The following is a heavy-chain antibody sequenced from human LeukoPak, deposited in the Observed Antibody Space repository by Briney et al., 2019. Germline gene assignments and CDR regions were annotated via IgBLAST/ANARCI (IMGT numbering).Heavy chain of an antibody. J-gene: IGHJ3*02. CDR3: ARDSRAFGI. V-gene: IGHV4-4*02. Sequence: SGTLSLTCAVSGGSISSSNWWSWVRQPPGKGLEWIGSIYYSGSTYYNPSLKSRVTISVDTSKNQFSLKLSSVTAADTAVYYCARDSRAFGIWGQGTMVTVSS. CDR2: IYYSGST. D-gene: IGHD2-2*01. CDR1: GGSISSSNW.